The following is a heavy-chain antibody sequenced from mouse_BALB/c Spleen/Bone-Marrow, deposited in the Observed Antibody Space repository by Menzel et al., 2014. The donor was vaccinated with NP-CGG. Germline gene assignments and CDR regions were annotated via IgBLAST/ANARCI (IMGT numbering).Heavy chain of an antibody. J-gene: IGHJ2*01. CDR3: ARKYGDY. CDR1: GYPFSSYW. D-gene: IGHD2-10*02. CDR2: IYPGDGET. Sequence: QVQLKDSGAELVRPGSSVKISCKASGYPFSSYWMNWVKQRPGQGLEWIGQIYPGDGETNYNVKFKGNATLTADKSSSTAYMQLISLTSEDSAVYFCARKYGDYWGQGTTLTVSS. V-gene: IGHV1-80*01.